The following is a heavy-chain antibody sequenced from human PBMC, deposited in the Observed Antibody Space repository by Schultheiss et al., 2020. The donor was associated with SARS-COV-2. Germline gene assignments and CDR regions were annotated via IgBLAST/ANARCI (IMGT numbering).Heavy chain of an antibody. J-gene: IGHJ5*02. CDR3: ARQSFGNWFDP. D-gene: IGHD3-10*01. V-gene: IGHV4-38-2*02. CDR1: GYSISSGYY. CDR2: IYHSGST. Sequence: SETLSLTCTVSGYSISSGYYWGWIRQPPGKGLEWIGSIYHSGSTYYNPSLKSRVTISVDTSKNQFSLKLSSVTAADTAVYYCARQSFGNWFDPWGQGTLVTVSS.